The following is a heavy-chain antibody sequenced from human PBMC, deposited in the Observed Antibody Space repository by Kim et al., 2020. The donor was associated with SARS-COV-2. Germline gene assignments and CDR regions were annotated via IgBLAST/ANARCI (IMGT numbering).Heavy chain of an antibody. J-gene: IGHJ4*02. D-gene: IGHD2-2*01. V-gene: IGHV1-3*04. CDR2: INTGNGNT. CDR1: GYTFTTYG. CDR3: AKETVRYCGSISCYFEY. Sequence: ASVKVSCKASGYTFTTYGIHWVRQAPGQRLEWMGWINTGNGNTKYSQKFQGRVTITRDTSASTAYMELSSLRSEDTAVYYCAKETVRYCGSISCYFEYWGQGTLVTVSS.